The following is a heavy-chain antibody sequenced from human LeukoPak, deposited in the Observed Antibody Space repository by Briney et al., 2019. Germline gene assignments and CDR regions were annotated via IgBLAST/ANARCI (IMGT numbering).Heavy chain of an antibody. Sequence: GGSLRLSCAASGFTFDDYGMSWVRQAPGKGLEWVSGINWNGGSTGYADSVKGRFTISRDNAKNSLYLQMNSLRAEDTALYYCAREYCSGGSCKNYYYYYMDVWGKGTTVTVSS. V-gene: IGHV3-20*04. CDR1: GFTFDDYG. J-gene: IGHJ6*03. CDR3: AREYCSGGSCKNYYYYYMDV. CDR2: INWNGGST. D-gene: IGHD2-15*01.